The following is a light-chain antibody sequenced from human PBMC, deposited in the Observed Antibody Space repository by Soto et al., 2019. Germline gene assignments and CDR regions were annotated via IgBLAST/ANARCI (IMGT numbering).Light chain of an antibody. CDR1: QSLTSS. CDR2: GAS. J-gene: IGKJ2*01. CDR3: HQYYTWVRET. V-gene: IGKV3-15*01. Sequence: EIVLTQSPATLSLSPGERATLSCRASQSLTSSLVWYQFKPGQAPRLLIYGASTRATGIPDRFSGRGYETEFTLTISSLESEDVAVYFCHQYYTWVRETFGQGTKLEIK.